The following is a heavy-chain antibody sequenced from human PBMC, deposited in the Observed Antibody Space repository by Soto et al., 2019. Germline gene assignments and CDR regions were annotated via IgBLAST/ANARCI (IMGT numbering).Heavy chain of an antibody. V-gene: IGHV3-23*01. CDR2: ISGGGDAA. D-gene: IGHD7-27*01. J-gene: IGHJ2*01. CDR1: GFTFINYA. CDR3: ARKILGSTTRQTYWYFDI. Sequence: EVQVLESGGGLVQPGGSLRLSCAGSGFTFINYAMNWVRQAPGKGLEWVSSISGGGDAAFFPDSVRGRFTISRDNSKNTVTLQMNSLGVDDTAVYYCARKILGSTTRQTYWYFDIWGRGTMVTVSS.